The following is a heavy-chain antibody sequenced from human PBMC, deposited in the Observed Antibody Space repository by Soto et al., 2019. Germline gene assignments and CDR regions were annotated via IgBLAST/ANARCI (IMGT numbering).Heavy chain of an antibody. D-gene: IGHD6-13*01. CDR1: GFTFDDYA. J-gene: IGHJ4*02. CDR3: AKAPHSWYDTWYFYY. CDR2: ISWNSGSI. Sequence: EVQLVESGGGLVQPGRSLRLSCAASGFTFDDYAMHWVRQAPGKGLEWVSGISWNSGSIGYADSVKGRFTISRDNAKNSLYLQMNSLRAEDTALYYCAKAPHSWYDTWYFYYWGQGTLVTVSS. V-gene: IGHV3-9*01.